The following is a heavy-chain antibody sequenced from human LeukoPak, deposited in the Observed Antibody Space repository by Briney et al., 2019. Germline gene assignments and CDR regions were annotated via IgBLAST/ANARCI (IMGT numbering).Heavy chain of an antibody. V-gene: IGHV3-74*01. D-gene: IGHD6-13*01. J-gene: IGHJ4*02. Sequence: GGSLRLSCVASGFTFSRYWMHWVRQAPGKGLVWVSRINSDGRSTNYADSVKGRFTISRDNSKNTLYLQMNSLRAEDTAVYYCAKDLVAAAGIIDYWGQGTLVTVSS. CDR1: GFTFSRYW. CDR2: INSDGRST. CDR3: AKDLVAAAGIIDY.